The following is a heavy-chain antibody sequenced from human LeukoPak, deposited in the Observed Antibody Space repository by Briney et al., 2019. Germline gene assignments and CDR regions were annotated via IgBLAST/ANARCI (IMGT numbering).Heavy chain of an antibody. J-gene: IGHJ4*02. V-gene: IGHV1-3*01. Sequence: GASVKVSCKASGYTFTSYAMHWVRQAPGQRREWMGWINAGNGKTKYSQKFQGRVTITRETSASTAYMELSSLRSEDTAMYYCERDGLLSFGELFDYWGQGTLVTVSS. CDR3: ERDGLLSFGELFDY. CDR2: INAGNGKT. CDR1: GYTFTSYA. D-gene: IGHD3-10*01.